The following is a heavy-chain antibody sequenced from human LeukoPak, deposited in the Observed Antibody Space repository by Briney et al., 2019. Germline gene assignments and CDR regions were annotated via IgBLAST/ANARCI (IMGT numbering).Heavy chain of an antibody. J-gene: IGHJ4*02. D-gene: IGHD3-10*01. CDR3: VKEQSSGNYRTADF. Sequence: GGSLRLSCAASGISFSGSALHWVRQASGKGLEWVGRIRSKANSYATAYAASVKGRFTISRDDSKNTAYLQMNSLRPEDTAVYYCVKEQSSGNYRTADFWGQGTLVTVSS. CDR1: GISFSGSA. CDR2: IRSKANSYAT. V-gene: IGHV3-73*01.